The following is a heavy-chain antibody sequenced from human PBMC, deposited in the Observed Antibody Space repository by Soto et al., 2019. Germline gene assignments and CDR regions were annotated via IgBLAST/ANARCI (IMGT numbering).Heavy chain of an antibody. V-gene: IGHV3-74*01. CDR3: ARGGAMGVDY. CDR1: GFTFNAHW. J-gene: IGHJ4*02. CDR2: IYFDGITT. Sequence: GGSLRLSCTASGFTFNAHWMHWVRQAPGKGLVWVSRIYFDGITTNYADSVKGRLTVSRDNAKNTVYLHVNTLRDEDTAVYYCARGGAMGVDYWGQGTLVTVSS. D-gene: IGHD1-26*01.